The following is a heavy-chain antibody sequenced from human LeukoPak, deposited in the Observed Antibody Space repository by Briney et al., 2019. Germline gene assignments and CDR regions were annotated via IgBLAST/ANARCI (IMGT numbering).Heavy chain of an antibody. CDR3: AREYDIVATRFFDY. Sequence: SETLSLTCTVSGGSISSYYWGRIRQPPGKGLEWIGYIYYSGSTNYNPSLKSRVTISVDTSKNQFSLKLSSVTAADTAVYYCAREYDIVATRFFDYWGQGTLVTVSS. CDR1: GGSISSYY. V-gene: IGHV4-59*01. D-gene: IGHD5-12*01. J-gene: IGHJ4*02. CDR2: IYYSGST.